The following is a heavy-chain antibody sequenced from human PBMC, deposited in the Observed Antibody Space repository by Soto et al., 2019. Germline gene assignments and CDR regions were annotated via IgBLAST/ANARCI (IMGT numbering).Heavy chain of an antibody. CDR1: GGTLSRDP. V-gene: IGHV1-69*13. Sequence: SVRVSCKSSGGTLSRDPIIWGLQAPGQGLEWMGGIIPIFGTANYAQKFQGRVTITADESTSTAYMELSSLRSEDTAVYYCARTKATPGAFDIWGQGTMVTVSS. CDR3: ARTKATPGAFDI. D-gene: IGHD5-12*01. CDR2: IIPIFGTA. J-gene: IGHJ3*02.